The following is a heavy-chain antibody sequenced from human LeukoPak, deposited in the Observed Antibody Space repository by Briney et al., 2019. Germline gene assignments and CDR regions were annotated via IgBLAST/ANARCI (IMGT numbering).Heavy chain of an antibody. D-gene: IGHD2-2*01. CDR3: AKDRVPAAMRSYFVY. Sequence: GGSLRLSCAVSGSIFSSYAMSWVRQAPGKGLEWVSVISGSGGLTYYADSVKGRFTISRDNSKNTQYLQMNSLRADDTAVYYCAKDRVPAAMRSYFVYWGQGTLGTVSS. CDR2: ISGSGGLT. CDR1: GSIFSSYA. J-gene: IGHJ4*02. V-gene: IGHV3-23*01.